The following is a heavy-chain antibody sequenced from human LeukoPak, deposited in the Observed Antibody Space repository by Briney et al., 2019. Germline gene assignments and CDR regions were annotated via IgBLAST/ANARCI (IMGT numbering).Heavy chain of an antibody. CDR2: INYRGST. Sequence: PAETLSLTCPVSGGFISSYYWSWIRQPGGRGLEWIGYINYRGSTNYNLSSHSRVTISEDTTKMQLSMKLSSVTAADTAVYYCARGGYCSGGSCYGGPFDYWGQGTLVTVAS. CDR3: ARGGYCSGGSCYGGPFDY. J-gene: IGHJ4*02. V-gene: IGHV4-59*01. D-gene: IGHD2-15*01. CDR1: GGFISSYY.